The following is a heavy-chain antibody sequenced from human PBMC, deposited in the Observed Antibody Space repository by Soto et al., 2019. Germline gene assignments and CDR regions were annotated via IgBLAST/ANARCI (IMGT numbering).Heavy chain of an antibody. D-gene: IGHD6-6*01. CDR3: ARWRVYSSYHVLTENYYGMDV. V-gene: IGHV3-13*01. J-gene: IGHJ6*02. CDR1: GFPFSSYD. CDR2: IGTAGDT. Sequence: GGSLRLSCAASGFPFSSYDMHWVRQATGKGLEWVSAIGTAGDTYYPGSVKGRFTISRENAKNSLYLQMNSLRAEDTAVYYCARWRVYSSYHVLTENYYGMDVWGQGTTVTVSS.